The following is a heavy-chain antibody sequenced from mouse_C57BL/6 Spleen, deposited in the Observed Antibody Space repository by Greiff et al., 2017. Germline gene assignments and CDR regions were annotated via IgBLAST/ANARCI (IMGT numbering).Heavy chain of an antibody. Sequence: QVQLQQSGAELVRPGASVTLSCKASGYTFTDYEMHWVKQTPVHGLEWIGAIDPETGGPAYNQKFKGKAILTADKSSSTAYMELRSLTSEDSAVYYCTRRDSNYGAWFAYWGQGTLVTVSA. V-gene: IGHV1-15*01. CDR2: IDPETGGP. CDR3: TRRDSNYGAWFAY. CDR1: GYTFTDYE. D-gene: IGHD2-5*01. J-gene: IGHJ3*01.